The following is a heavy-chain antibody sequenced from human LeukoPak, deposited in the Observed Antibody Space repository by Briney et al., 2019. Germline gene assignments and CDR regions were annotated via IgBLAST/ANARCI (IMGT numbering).Heavy chain of an antibody. CDR3: ARGPSPVAHRLDY. CDR2: IIPIFGTA. J-gene: IGHJ4*02. CDR1: GGTFSSYA. V-gene: IGHV1-69*13. D-gene: IGHD6-19*01. Sequence: SVKVSCKASGGTFSSYAISWVRQAPGQGLEWMGGIIPIFGTANYAQMFQGRVTITADESTSTAYMELSSLRSEDTAVYYCARGPSPVAHRLDYWGQGTLVTVSS.